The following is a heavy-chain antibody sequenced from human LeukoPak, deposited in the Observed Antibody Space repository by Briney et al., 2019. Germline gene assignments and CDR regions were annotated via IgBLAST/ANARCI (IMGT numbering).Heavy chain of an antibody. J-gene: IGHJ6*03. Sequence: ASVKVSCKASGYTFTGYYMHWVRQAPGQGLEWMGWINPNSGGTNYAQKFQGRVTMTRDTSISTAYMELSRLRSDDTAVYYCASRTAAGFYYYMDVWGKGTTVTVSS. CDR1: GYTFTGYY. CDR3: ASRTAAGFYYYMDV. V-gene: IGHV1-2*02. D-gene: IGHD6-13*01. CDR2: INPNSGGT.